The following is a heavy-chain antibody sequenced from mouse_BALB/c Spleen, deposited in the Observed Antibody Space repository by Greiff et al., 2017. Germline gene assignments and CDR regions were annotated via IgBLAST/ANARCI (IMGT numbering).Heavy chain of an antibody. J-gene: IGHJ4*01. Sequence: EVMLVESGGGLVKPGGSLKLSCAASGFAFSSYDMSWVRQTPEKRLEWVAYISSGGGSTYYPDTVKGRFTISRDNAKNTLYLQMSSLKSEDTAMYYCARVPWNYAMDYWGQGTSVTVSS. V-gene: IGHV5-12-1*01. CDR2: ISSGGGST. CDR1: GFAFSSYD. CDR3: ARVPWNYAMDY.